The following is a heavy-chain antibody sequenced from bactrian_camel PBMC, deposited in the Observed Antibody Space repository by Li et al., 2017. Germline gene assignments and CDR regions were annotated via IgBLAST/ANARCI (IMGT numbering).Heavy chain of an antibody. CDR2: INRGHGVP. Sequence: HVQLVESGGGSVQTGGSLILSCAASDQSSKTTCISWFRQIPGKERERVSTINRGHGVPYIADSVKGRFTISQDNAKNTLYLQMNSLKPGDTAMYYCASTIGWTLSEYNYWGQGTQVTVS. J-gene: IGHJ4*01. D-gene: IGHD2*01. CDR3: ASTIGWTLSEYNY. V-gene: IGHV3S1*01. CDR1: DQSSKTTC.